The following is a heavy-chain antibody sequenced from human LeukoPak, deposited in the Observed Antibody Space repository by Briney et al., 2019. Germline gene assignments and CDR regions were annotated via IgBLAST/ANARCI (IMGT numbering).Heavy chain of an antibody. D-gene: IGHD4-23*01. CDR2: IYHIGST. V-gene: IGHV4-30-2*01. Sequence: SQTLSLTCVVSVGSISRGGYSWSWIRQPPGKGLEWIGYIYHIGSTYFNQSLKRRVTISVDRTKNQFSLKPSSVTAADPAIYYCARARWDGGNWRSFDYWGQGTLVTVSS. CDR1: VGSISRGGYS. CDR3: ARARWDGGNWRSFDY. J-gene: IGHJ4*02.